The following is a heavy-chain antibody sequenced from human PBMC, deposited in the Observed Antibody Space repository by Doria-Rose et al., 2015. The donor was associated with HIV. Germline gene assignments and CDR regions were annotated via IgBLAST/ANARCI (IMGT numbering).Heavy chain of an antibody. CDR1: GVSLSSPGMG. Sequence: SGPVLVKPTETLTLTCTVSGVSLSSPGMGVSWIRQPPGKALEWLAYIISDDERSYKASLKTRLTISRGTSKSQVVLTMTDMDHVDTATYYCARIKSSRWYHKYYFDFWGQGTLVIVSA. CDR3: ARIKSSRWYHKYYFDF. J-gene: IGHJ4*02. D-gene: IGHD6-13*01. CDR2: IISDDER. V-gene: IGHV2-26*01.